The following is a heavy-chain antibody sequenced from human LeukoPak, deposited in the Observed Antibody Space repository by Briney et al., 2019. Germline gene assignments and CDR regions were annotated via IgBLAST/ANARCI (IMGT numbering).Heavy chain of an antibody. CDR3: ARITYCSSTSCYGGAYYYYYYMDV. CDR1: GFTFSSYS. V-gene: IGHV3-21*01. J-gene: IGHJ6*03. Sequence: PGGSLRLSCAASGFTFSSYSMNWVRQAPGKGLEWVSSISSSSSYIYYADSVKGRFTISRDNAKNSLYLQMNSLRAEDTAVYYCARITYCSSTSCYGGAYYYYYYMDVWGKGTTATVSS. CDR2: ISSSSSYI. D-gene: IGHD2-2*01.